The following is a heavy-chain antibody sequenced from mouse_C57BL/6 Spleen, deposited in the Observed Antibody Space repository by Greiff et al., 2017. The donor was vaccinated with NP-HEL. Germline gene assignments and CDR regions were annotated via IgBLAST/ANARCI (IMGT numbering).Heavy chain of an antibody. CDR2: IGPGSGST. D-gene: IGHD1-1*01. CDR3: ARNPYYYGSSPYYFDY. V-gene: IGHV1-77*01. Sequence: VQLQQSGAELVKPGASVKISCKASGYTFTDYYINWVKQRPGQGLEWIGKIGPGSGSTYYNEKFKGKATLTADKSPSTAYMQLSSLTSEDSAVYFCARNPYYYGSSPYYFDYWGQGTTLTVSS. J-gene: IGHJ2*01. CDR1: GYTFTDYY.